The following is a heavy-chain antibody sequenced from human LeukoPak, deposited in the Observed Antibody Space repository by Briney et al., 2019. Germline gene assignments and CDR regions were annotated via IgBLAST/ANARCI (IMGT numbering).Heavy chain of an antibody. V-gene: IGHV4-39*07. CDR2: IYYSGST. Sequence: SETPSLTCTVSGGSISSSSYYWGWIRQPPGKGLEWIGSIYYSGSTYYNPSLKSRVTISVDTSKNQFSLKLSSVTAADTAVYYCARGGSGWYRNYPFDYWGQGTLVTVSS. J-gene: IGHJ4*02. D-gene: IGHD6-19*01. CDR3: ARGGSGWYRNYPFDY. CDR1: GGSISSSSYY.